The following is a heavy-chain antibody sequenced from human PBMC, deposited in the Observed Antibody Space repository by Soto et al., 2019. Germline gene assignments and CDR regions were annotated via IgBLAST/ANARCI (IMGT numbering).Heavy chain of an antibody. CDR2: IWYDGSNK. CDR3: ARDSDFWSGYLTYYFDY. J-gene: IGHJ4*02. D-gene: IGHD3-3*01. V-gene: IGHV3-33*01. CDR1: GFTFSSCG. Sequence: QVQLVESGGGVVQPGRSLRLSCAASGFTFSSCGMHWVRQAPGKGLEWVAVIWYDGSNKYYADSVKGRFTISRDNSKNTLYLQMNRLRAEDTAVYYCARDSDFWSGYLTYYFDYWGQGTLVTVSS.